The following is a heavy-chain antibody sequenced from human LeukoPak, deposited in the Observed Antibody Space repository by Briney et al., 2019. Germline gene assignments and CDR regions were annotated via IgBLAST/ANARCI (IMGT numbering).Heavy chain of an antibody. D-gene: IGHD6-13*01. CDR2: IYHSGST. J-gene: IGHJ4*02. Sequence: SETLSLTCTVSGYSISSGYYWGWIRQPPGKGLEWIGSIYHSGSTYYNPSLKSRVTISVDTSKNQFSLKLSSVTAADTAVYYCASPGIAKYYFDYWGQGTLVTVSS. V-gene: IGHV4-38-2*02. CDR3: ASPGIAKYYFDY. CDR1: GYSISSGYY.